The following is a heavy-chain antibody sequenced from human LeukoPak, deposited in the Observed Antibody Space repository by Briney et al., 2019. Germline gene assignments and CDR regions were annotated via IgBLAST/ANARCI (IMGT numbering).Heavy chain of an antibody. CDR2: ISGSGGST. CDR1: GFTFSSYA. V-gene: IGHV3-23*01. J-gene: IGHJ4*02. CDR3: AKDTAWGYYYGSRSYYGPLDY. D-gene: IGHD3-10*01. Sequence: PGGSLRLSCAASGFTFSSYAMSWVREAPGKGVEWVSAISGSGGSTYYADSVKGRFTISRDNPKNTLYLQMNSLRAEDTAVYYCAKDTAWGYYYGSRSYYGPLDYWGQGTLVTVSS.